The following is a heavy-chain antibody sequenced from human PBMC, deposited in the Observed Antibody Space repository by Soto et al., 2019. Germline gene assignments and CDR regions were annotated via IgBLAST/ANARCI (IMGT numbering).Heavy chain of an antibody. J-gene: IGHJ5*02. Sequence: PSETLSLTCTVSGGSISSSSYCWGWIRQPPGKGLEWIGSIYHSGSTYYNPSLKSRVTISVDRSKNQFSLKLSSVTAADTAVYYCARVPDRWGQGTLVTVSS. V-gene: IGHV4-39*07. D-gene: IGHD2-2*01. CDR3: ARVPDR. CDR2: IYHSGST. CDR1: GGSISSSSYC.